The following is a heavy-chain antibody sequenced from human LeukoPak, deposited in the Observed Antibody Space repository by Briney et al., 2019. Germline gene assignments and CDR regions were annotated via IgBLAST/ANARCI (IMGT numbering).Heavy chain of an antibody. V-gene: IGHV3-48*01. CDR2: IISSVGST. CDR3: ARSLSSRFGGTRRPYNTDN. J-gene: IGHJ4*01. Sequence: GGSLRLSCAASGFTFSSYSMNWVRQAPGKGLEWVSHIISSVGSTSQVDSVKGRFTTSRDNSKNTLYLQMNSLRAEDMAVYYCARSLSSRFGGTRRPYNTDNSGQKT. CDR1: GFTFSSYS. D-gene: IGHD1-1*01.